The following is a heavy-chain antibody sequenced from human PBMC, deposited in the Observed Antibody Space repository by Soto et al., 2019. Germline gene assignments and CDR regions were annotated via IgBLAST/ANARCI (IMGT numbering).Heavy chain of an antibody. D-gene: IGHD3-3*01. CDR1: EFTFNNYA. V-gene: IGHV3-23*01. Sequence: GGSLRLSCTASEFTFNNYAMNWVRQAPGKGLEWVSTISGSGATTYYAASVKGRFTISRDNSKNTLHVQMSSLRAEDTALYFCVRDAYYDFWSGYSSPFYYYYYGMDVWGQGTTVTVSS. CDR3: VRDAYYDFWSGYSSPFYYYYYGMDV. J-gene: IGHJ6*02. CDR2: ISGSGATT.